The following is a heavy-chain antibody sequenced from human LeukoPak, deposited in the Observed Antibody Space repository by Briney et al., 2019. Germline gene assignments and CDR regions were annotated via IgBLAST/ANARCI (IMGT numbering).Heavy chain of an antibody. V-gene: IGHV4-59*01. CDR2: IYYSGST. D-gene: IGHD3-3*01. CDR1: GGSISSYY. CDR3: AREDDFWSGPDY. J-gene: IGHJ4*02. Sequence: SETLSLTCTVSGGSISSYYGSWMREPPGQGLDWVGYIYYSGSTNYNPSLKSRVTISVDTSKNQFSLKLSSVTAADTAVYYCAREDDFWSGPDYWGQGTLVTVSS.